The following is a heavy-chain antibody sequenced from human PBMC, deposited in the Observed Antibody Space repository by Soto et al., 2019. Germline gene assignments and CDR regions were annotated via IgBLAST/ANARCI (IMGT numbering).Heavy chain of an antibody. D-gene: IGHD1-7*01. V-gene: IGHV3-74*01. CDR3: ARSLPGTYGAFDL. Sequence: EVQLVDSGGGLVQPGGSLRLSCAASEFTFRSYWMHWVRQSPGKGLVWVSRISGDGSSTPYAASVRGRFTISRDNAKNTVYLQMDSLRAEDTAVYYCARSLPGTYGAFDLWGQGTMVTVSS. CDR1: EFTFRSYW. CDR2: ISGDGSST. J-gene: IGHJ3*01.